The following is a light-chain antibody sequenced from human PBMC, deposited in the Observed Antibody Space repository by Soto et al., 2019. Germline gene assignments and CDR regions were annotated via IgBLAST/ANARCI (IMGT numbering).Light chain of an antibody. V-gene: IGLV2-8*01. CDR1: SSDVGGYNY. CDR2: EVN. CDR3: SSYAGSSHV. J-gene: IGLJ1*01. Sequence: LTQPPSASGSPGQAVAISCTGTSSDVGGYNYVSWYQQHPGKAPKLMIYEVNKRPSGVPDRFSGSKSGNTASLTVSGLQAEDEADYYCSSYAGSSHVFGTGTKVTVL.